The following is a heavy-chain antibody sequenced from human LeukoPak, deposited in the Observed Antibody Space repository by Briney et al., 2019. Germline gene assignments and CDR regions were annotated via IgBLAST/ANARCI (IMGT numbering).Heavy chain of an antibody. CDR2: IYPGDSDT. J-gene: IGHJ6*02. D-gene: IGHD4-11*01. CDR3: ARHRMTTVARANHYGMDV. CDR1: GYSFTSYW. V-gene: IGHV5-51*01. Sequence: GESLKISCKGSGYSFTSYWIGWVRQMPGKGLEWMGIIYPGDSDTRYSPSFQGQVTISADKSISTAYLQWSSLKASDTAMYYCARHRMTTVARANHYGMDVWGQGTTVTVSS.